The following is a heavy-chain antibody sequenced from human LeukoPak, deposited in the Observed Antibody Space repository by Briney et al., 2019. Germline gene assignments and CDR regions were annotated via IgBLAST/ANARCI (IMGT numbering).Heavy chain of an antibody. CDR1: GVSISSYY. CDR2: IYYSGST. J-gene: IGHJ3*02. D-gene: IGHD7-27*01. Sequence: SSETLSLTCTVSGVSISSYYWSWVRQAPGKGLEWVGYIYYSGSTNYNPSLKSRVTISVDPSKNQFSLKLSSVTAADTAVYYCARDSTGDDAFDIWGQGTMVTVSS. CDR3: ARDSTGDDAFDI. V-gene: IGHV4-59*01.